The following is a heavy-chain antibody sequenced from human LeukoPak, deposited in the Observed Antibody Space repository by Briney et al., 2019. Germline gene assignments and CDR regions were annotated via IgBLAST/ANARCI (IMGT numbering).Heavy chain of an antibody. J-gene: IGHJ5*02. D-gene: IGHD6-13*01. CDR1: GYTYTTDG. CDR2: IDTYSGKT. CDR3: ARDRGIAEADSFDP. V-gene: IGHV1-18*01. Sequence: VASVKVSCKASGYTYTTDGISWVRQAPGLGLEWMGWIDTYSGKTNYAQRFQGRITMTSDTSTSTAYMELRSLRSDDTAVYYCARDRGIAEADSFDPWGQGTLVTVSS.